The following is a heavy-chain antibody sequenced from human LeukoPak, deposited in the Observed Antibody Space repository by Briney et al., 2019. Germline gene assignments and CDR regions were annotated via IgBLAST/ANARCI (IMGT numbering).Heavy chain of an antibody. CDR1: GFTFSSYW. D-gene: IGHD6-13*01. Sequence: PGGSLRLSCAASGFTFSSYWMSWVRQAPGKGLEWVANIKKDGSEKYYVDSVKGRFTISRDNAKTSLYLQMNSLRAEDTAVYYCAREGSALGIAAAGTFSWGQGTLVTVSS. J-gene: IGHJ5*02. V-gene: IGHV3-7*01. CDR2: IKKDGSEK. CDR3: AREGSALGIAAAGTFS.